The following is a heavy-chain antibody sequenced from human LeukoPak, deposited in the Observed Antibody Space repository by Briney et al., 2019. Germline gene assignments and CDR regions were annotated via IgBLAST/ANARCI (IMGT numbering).Heavy chain of an antibody. D-gene: IGHD3-22*01. V-gene: IGHV4-31*03. CDR3: ASTDSSGYDYYYASPHY. J-gene: IGHJ4*02. Sequence: SETLSLTCTVSGGSISSGGYYWSWIRQYPGKGLEWIGYIYYSGSTYYNPSLKSRVTISVDTSKNQFSLKLSSVTAADTAVYYCASTDSSGYDYYYASPHYWGQGTLVTVSS. CDR2: IYYSGST. CDR1: GGSISSGGYY.